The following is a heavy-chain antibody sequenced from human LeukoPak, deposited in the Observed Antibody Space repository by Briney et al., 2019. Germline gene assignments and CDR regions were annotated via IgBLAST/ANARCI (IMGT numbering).Heavy chain of an antibody. CDR2: INHSGST. J-gene: IGHJ6*03. CDR1: GGSFSGYY. CDR3: ARRRYSYGYNYYYYYMDV. V-gene: IGHV4-34*01. Sequence: PSETLSLTCAVYGGSFSGYYWSWIRQPPGKGLEWIGEINHSGSTNYNPSLKSRVTISVDTSKNQFSLKLSSVTAADTAVYYCARRRYSYGYNYYYYYMDVWGKGTTVTISS. D-gene: IGHD5-18*01.